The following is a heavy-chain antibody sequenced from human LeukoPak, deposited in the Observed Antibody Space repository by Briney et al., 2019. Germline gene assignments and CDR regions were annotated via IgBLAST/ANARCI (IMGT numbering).Heavy chain of an antibody. Sequence: ASVKVSCKASGYTFTSYDINWVRQATGQGLEWMGWMNPNSGNTGYAQKFQGRVTMTRNTSISTAYMELRSLRSEDTAVYYCTRETSSRYFDYWGQGTLVTVSS. V-gene: IGHV1-8*01. CDR3: TRETSSRYFDY. J-gene: IGHJ4*02. CDR1: GYTFTSYD. CDR2: MNPNSGNT.